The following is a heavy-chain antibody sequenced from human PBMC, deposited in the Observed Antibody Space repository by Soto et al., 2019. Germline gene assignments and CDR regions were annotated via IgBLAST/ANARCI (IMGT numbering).Heavy chain of an antibody. Sequence: PGGSLRLSCAVSGFTFSSYAMTWVRQAPGKGLEWVSGISGSGHSTYHADSVKGRFTISRDNSNNTLYLQMNSLRAEDTAVYYCAKDKYDILTGYSIPNWFDPCGQGTLLTVSS. CDR3: AKDKYDILTGYSIPNWFDP. CDR2: ISGSGHST. D-gene: IGHD3-9*01. CDR1: GFTFSSYA. V-gene: IGHV3-23*01. J-gene: IGHJ5*02.